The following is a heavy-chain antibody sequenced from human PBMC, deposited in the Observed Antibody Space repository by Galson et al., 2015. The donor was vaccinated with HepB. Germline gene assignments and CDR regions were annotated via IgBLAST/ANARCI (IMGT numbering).Heavy chain of an antibody. CDR2: IFSNDDK. D-gene: IGHD5-12*01. CDR1: GLSLSNARVG. J-gene: IGHJ4*02. Sequence: ALVKPTQTLTLTCTVSGLSLSNARVGVSWIRQPPGKALEWLAHIFSNDDKSYSRSLKSRLTISKDTSKSQVVLTMTNMDPVDTATYFCARFSSGYDYWGQGTLVTVSS. CDR3: ARFSSGYDY. V-gene: IGHV2-26*01.